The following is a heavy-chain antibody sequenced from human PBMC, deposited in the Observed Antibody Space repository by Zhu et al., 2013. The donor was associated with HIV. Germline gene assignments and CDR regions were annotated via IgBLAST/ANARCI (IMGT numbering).Heavy chain of an antibody. CDR1: GFTFSSYA. D-gene: IGHD4-17*01. Sequence: EVQMLESGGGLVQPGGSLRLSCAASGFTFSSYAMSWVRQAPGKGLEWISGTSGSGITTYYADSVKGRFTISRDNSKNTLFLQMNSLRAEDKAVYYCAKAHSHGDYDAYDYWGQGTLVTVSS. CDR2: TSGSGITT. J-gene: IGHJ4*02. CDR3: AKAHSHGDYDAYDY. V-gene: IGHV3-23*01.